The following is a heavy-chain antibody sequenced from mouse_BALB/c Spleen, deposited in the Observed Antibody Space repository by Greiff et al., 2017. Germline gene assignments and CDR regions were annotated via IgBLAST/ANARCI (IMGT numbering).Heavy chain of an antibody. CDR2: ISSGGST. V-gene: IGHV5-6-5*01. CDR1: GFTFSSYA. D-gene: IGHD2-4*01. J-gene: IGHJ2*01. Sequence: EVMLVESGGGLVKPGGSLKLSCAASGFTFSSYAMSWVRQTPEKRLEWVASISSGGSTYYPDSVKGRFTISRDNARNILYLQMSSLRSEATAMYYCARGGGMITTFDYWGQGTTLTVSS. CDR3: ARGGGMITTFDY.